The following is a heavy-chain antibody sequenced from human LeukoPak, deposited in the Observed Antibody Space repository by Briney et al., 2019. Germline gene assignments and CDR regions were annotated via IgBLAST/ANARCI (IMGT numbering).Heavy chain of an antibody. D-gene: IGHD3-22*01. CDR3: ARRVPSQVVTDYFDY. J-gene: IGHJ4*02. V-gene: IGHV3-74*01. Sequence: GGSLRLSCAASGFTFSGYWMHWVRQAPGKGLLWVSRINTDGSSTNYADSVKGRFTISRDNAKNTLYLQMNSLRAEDTAVYYCARRVPSQVVTDYFDYWGQGTLVTVSS. CDR1: GFTFSGYW. CDR2: INTDGSST.